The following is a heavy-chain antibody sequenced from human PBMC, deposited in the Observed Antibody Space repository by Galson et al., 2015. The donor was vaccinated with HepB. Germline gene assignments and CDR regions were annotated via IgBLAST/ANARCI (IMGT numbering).Heavy chain of an antibody. CDR3: TRLSNRPEDSSGWDVSN. Sequence: SLRLSCAASGFTFSSYSMNWVRQAPGKGLEWVSYISSSSSTIYYADSVKGRFTISRDNAKNSLYLQMNSLRAEDTAVYYCTRLSNRPEDSSGWDVSNWGQGTMVTVSS. D-gene: IGHD6-19*01. V-gene: IGHV3-48*01. CDR1: GFTFSSYS. CDR2: ISSSSSTI. J-gene: IGHJ3*01.